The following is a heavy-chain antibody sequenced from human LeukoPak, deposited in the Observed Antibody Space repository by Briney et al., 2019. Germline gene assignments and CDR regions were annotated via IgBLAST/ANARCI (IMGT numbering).Heavy chain of an antibody. J-gene: IGHJ4*02. CDR2: IYHSGST. V-gene: IGHV4-30-2*02. CDR1: GGSISSGGYY. Sequence: SETLSLTCTVSGGSISSGGYYWSCIQQPPGKGLECIGYIYHSGSTYYNPSLKSRVTISVDTSKHQFSLKLTSVTAADTALYYCARTKLYCSGGSCYSSLDYWGQGTLVTVSS. D-gene: IGHD2-15*01. CDR3: ARTKLYCSGGSCYSSLDY.